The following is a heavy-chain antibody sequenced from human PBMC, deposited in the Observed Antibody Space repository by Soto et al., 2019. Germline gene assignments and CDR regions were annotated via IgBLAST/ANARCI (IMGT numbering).Heavy chain of an antibody. CDR1: GGSISSYY. D-gene: IGHD3-10*01. V-gene: IGHV4-59*08. J-gene: IGHJ6*02. Sequence: SETLSLTCTVSGGSISSYYWSWIRQPPGKGLEWIGYIYYSGSTNYNPSLKSRVTISVDTSKNQFSLKLSSVTAADTAVYYCARTTMVRGVIGYYYYGMDVWGQGTTVTVPS. CDR3: ARTTMVRGVIGYYYYGMDV. CDR2: IYYSGST.